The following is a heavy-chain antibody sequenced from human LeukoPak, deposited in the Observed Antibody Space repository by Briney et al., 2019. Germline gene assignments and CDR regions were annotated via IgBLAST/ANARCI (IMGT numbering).Heavy chain of an antibody. CDR2: ISGSGDT. Sequence: GGSLGPSCAVSGFTLRNHAMHWVRRAPGKGLEWVSAISGSGDTFYADSVKGRFTISRDNSKNTLYLQMNSLRAEDSALYYCANLYSDNEVYWGQGTLVTVSS. V-gene: IGHV3-23*01. CDR3: ANLYSDNEVY. D-gene: IGHD3-16*01. CDR1: GFTLRNHA. J-gene: IGHJ4*02.